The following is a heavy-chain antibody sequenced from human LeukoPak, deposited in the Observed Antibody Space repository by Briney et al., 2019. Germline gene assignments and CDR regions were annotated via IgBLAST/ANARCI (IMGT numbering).Heavy chain of an antibody. Sequence: GGSLRLSCAASGFTFSDYYMSWIRQAPGKGREWVSYISSSGSTIYYADSVKGRFTISSDNAKNSLYLQMNSLRAEDTAVYYCARKSYYYGTDVWGQGTTVTVSS. J-gene: IGHJ6*02. CDR1: GFTFSDYY. CDR2: ISSSGSTI. V-gene: IGHV3-11*01. CDR3: ARKSYYYGTDV.